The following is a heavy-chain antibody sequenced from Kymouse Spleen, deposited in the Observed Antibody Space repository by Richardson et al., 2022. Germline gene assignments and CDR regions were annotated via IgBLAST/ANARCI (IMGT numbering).Heavy chain of an antibody. CDR1: GGSFSGYY. Sequence: QVQLQQWGAGLLKPSETLSLTCAVYGGSFSGYYWSWIRQPPGKGLEWIGEINHSGSTNYNPSLKSRVTISVDTSKNQFSLKLSSVTAADTAVYYCAATYYDILTGYPYYYYYGMDVWGQGTTVTVSS. J-gene: IGHJ6*02. CDR2: INHSGST. D-gene: IGHD3-9*01. CDR3: AATYYDILTGYPYYYYYGMDV. V-gene: IGHV4-34*01.